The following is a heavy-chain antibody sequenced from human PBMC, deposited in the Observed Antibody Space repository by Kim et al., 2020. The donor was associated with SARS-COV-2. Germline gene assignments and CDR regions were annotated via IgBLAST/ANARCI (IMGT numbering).Heavy chain of an antibody. V-gene: IGHV1-18*01. CDR3: AREAAAGPRGAFDI. J-gene: IGHJ3*02. Sequence: AQKLQGRVTMTTDTSTSTAYMELRSLRSDDTAVYYCAREAAAGPRGAFDIWGQGTMVTVSS. D-gene: IGHD6-13*01.